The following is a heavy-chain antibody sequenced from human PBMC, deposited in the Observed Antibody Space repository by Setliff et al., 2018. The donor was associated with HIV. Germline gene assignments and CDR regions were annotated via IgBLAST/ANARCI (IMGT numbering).Heavy chain of an antibody. D-gene: IGHD5-12*01. CDR2: ITQSGTT. V-gene: IGHV4-34*01. J-gene: IGHJ5*02. CDR1: GESFSDYS. CDR3: ASEKATIPNWFDP. Sequence: PSETLSLTCAVYGESFSDYSWNWIRQTPEKGLEWIAEITQSGTTNYNPSLRGRVTIVVDTSKNQFSLKLRSVTAVDTAVYYCASEKATIPNWFDPWGQGTQVTVSS.